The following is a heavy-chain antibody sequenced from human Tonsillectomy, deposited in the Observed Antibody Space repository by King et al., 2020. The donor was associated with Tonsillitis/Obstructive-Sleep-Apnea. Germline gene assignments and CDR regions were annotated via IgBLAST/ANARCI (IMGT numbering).Heavy chain of an antibody. D-gene: IGHD3-22*01. J-gene: IGHJ2*01. CDR1: AGSISSYY. V-gene: IGHV4-59*01. CDR3: ARVLLGYYDTSGYYWYFDL. CDR2: IYYSGST. Sequence: VQLQESGPGLVKPSETLSLTCTVSAGSISSYYWSWIRQPPGKGLEWIGYIYYSGSTSYNPSLKSRVTISVDTSKNQFSLKLSSVTAADTAVYYCARVLLGYYDTSGYYWYFDLCGRGTLVTVSS.